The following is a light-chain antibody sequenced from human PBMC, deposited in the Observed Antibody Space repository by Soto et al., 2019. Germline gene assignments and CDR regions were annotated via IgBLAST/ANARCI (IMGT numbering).Light chain of an antibody. CDR1: YSDIGAYNY. Sequence: QSVLTQPPSTAGSPGQSVTIPCTGTYSDIGAYNYVSWYQQRPGEAPKLIIYEVSKRPTWCSDRIFASNSGTQASLTVPGLQADDEANYYCSSFKGTNSFVFGTGSKVTGL. CDR2: EVS. J-gene: IGLJ1*01. CDR3: SSFKGTNSFV. V-gene: IGLV2-8*01.